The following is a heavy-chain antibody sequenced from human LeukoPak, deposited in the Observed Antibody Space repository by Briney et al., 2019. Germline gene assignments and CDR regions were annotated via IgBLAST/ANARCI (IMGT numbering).Heavy chain of an antibody. CDR2: INHSGST. CDR1: GGSFSGYY. J-gene: IGHJ3*02. V-gene: IGHV4-34*01. Sequence: PSETLSLTCAVYGGSFSGYYWSWIRQPPGKGLEWIGEINHSGSTNYNPSLKSRVTISVDTSENQFSLKLSSVTAADTAVYYCARGRRAGAFDIWGQGTMVTVSS. D-gene: IGHD6-19*01. CDR3: ARGRRAGAFDI.